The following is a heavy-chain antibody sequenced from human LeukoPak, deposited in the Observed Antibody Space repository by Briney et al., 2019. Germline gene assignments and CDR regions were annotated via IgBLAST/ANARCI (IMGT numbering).Heavy chain of an antibody. CDR1: GGSISSYY. CDR3: ARVNSYGPYYYYYYMDV. Sequence: SETLSLTCTVSGGSISSYYWSWIRQPAGKGLEWIGRIYTSGSTNYNPSLKSRVTMSVDTSKNQFSLKLSSVTAADTAVYYCARVNSYGPYYYYYYMDVWGKGTTVTISS. CDR2: IYTSGST. D-gene: IGHD5-18*01. V-gene: IGHV4-4*07. J-gene: IGHJ6*03.